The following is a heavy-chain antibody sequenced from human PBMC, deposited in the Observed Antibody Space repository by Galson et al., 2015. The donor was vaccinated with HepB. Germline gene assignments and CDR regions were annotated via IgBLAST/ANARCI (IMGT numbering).Heavy chain of an antibody. CDR2: IYHSGYT. CDR1: GGSISSYY. CDR3: ARLTYYDSTGFFDY. D-gene: IGHD3-22*01. Sequence: QVQLQESGPGFVKPSETLSLTCSVSGGSISSYYWSWIRQPPGKGLEWIGYIYHSGYTNYNPSLKSRLSISIDTSKCQFSLRLSSVTAADTAVYYCARLTYYDSTGFFDYWGQGALITVSS. V-gene: IGHV4-59*01. J-gene: IGHJ4*02.